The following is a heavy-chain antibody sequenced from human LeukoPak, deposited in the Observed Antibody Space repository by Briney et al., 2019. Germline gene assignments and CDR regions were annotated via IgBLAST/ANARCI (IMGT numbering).Heavy chain of an antibody. CDR1: GFTFSTYG. Sequence: PGGSLRLSCAATGFTFSTYGMYWVRQAPGKGLEWVAVIWSDGNNKFYADSVKGRFTFSRDNSRNTLSPQMNSLRAEDTAVYYCVKERGPFDAFDIWGQGTMVTVSS. V-gene: IGHV3-33*06. CDR3: VKERGPFDAFDI. J-gene: IGHJ3*02. CDR2: IWSDGNNK.